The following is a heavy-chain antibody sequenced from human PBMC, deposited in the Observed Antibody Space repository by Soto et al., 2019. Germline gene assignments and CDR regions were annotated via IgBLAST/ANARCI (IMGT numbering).Heavy chain of an antibody. CDR1: GGSFNDYF. CDR2: INHTGSRT. CDR3: AGGYGYVWARDDS. V-gene: IGHV4-34*01. D-gene: IGHD3-16*01. Sequence: QVQLQQWGAGLLKPSETLSLACAVYGGSFNDYFWTWIRQPPGKGLEWIGEINHTGSRTIYNPSLEGRVTISVDTSKNQFSLKLSSVTAADTAVYCCAGGYGYVWARDDSWGQGTLVTVSS. J-gene: IGHJ4*02.